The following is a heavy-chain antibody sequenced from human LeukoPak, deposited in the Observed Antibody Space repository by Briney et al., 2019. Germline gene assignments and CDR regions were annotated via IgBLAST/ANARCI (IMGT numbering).Heavy chain of an antibody. D-gene: IGHD1-26*01. CDR1: GFTFSNYW. CDR3: ARDFVLRGDGSHFDY. Sequence: PGGSLRLSCAASGFTFSNYWMHWVRQAPGKGLVWVSHINSDGSNTRYADSVKGRFTISRDNAKNTLYLQMNSLRAEDTAVYYCARDFVLRGDGSHFDYWGQGTLVTVSS. V-gene: IGHV3-74*01. CDR2: INSDGSNT. J-gene: IGHJ4*02.